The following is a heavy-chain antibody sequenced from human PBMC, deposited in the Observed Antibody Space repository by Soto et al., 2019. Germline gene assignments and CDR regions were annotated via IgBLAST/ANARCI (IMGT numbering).Heavy chain of an antibody. CDR3: ARTFEDAFDI. V-gene: IGHV4-31*03. CDR2: IYYSGST. J-gene: IGHJ3*02. Sequence: QVQLQESGPGLVKASLTLSLTCTVSGGSISSGGYYWSWIRQHPGKGLEWIGYIYYSGSTYYNPSLESRVTISVDTSKSQVSLKLSSVTAADTAVYYCARTFEDAFDIWGQGTMVTVSS. CDR1: GGSISSGGYY.